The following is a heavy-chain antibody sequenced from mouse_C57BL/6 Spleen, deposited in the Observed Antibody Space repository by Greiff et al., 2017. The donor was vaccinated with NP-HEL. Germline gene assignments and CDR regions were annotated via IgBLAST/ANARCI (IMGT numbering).Heavy chain of an antibody. D-gene: IGHD2-1*01. CDR3: ARYEGYGNFDY. CDR2: IRNKANGYTT. J-gene: IGHJ2*01. CDR1: GFTFTDYY. Sequence: EVQRVESGGGLVQPGGSLSLSCAASGFTFTDYYMSWVRQPPGKALEWLGFIRNKANGYTTEYSASVKGRFTISRDNSQSILYLQMNALRAEDSATYYCARYEGYGNFDYWGQGTTLTVSS. V-gene: IGHV7-3*01.